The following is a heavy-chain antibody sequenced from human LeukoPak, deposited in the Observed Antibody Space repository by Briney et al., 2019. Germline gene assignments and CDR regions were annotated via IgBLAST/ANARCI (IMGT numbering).Heavy chain of an antibody. Sequence: PSQTLSLTCTVPGGSISSGDYYWSWIRQPPGKGLEWIGYIYYSGSTYYNPSLKSRVTISVDTSKNQFSLKLSSVTAADTAVYYCARDDIVVVPAAMPTRRYYYYGMDVWGQGTTVTVSS. J-gene: IGHJ6*02. D-gene: IGHD2-2*01. CDR3: ARDDIVVVPAAMPTRRYYYYGMDV. CDR2: IYYSGST. CDR1: GGSISSGDYY. V-gene: IGHV4-30-4*01.